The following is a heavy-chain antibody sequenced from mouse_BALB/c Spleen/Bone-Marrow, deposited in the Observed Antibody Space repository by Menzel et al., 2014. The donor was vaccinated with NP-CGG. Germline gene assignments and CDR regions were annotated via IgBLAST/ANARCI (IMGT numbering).Heavy chain of an antibody. Sequence: EVQRVESGPELVKPGASVKISSKASGYSFTGYFMNWVKQSHGKSLEWIGRINPYNGDTFYNQKFKGKATLTVDKSSSTAHMELLSLTSEDSAVYYCGRSKYGNYDAMDYWGQGTSVTVSS. D-gene: IGHD2-10*02. CDR1: GYSFTGYF. CDR3: GRSKYGNYDAMDY. V-gene: IGHV1-37*01. CDR2: INPYNGDT. J-gene: IGHJ4*01.